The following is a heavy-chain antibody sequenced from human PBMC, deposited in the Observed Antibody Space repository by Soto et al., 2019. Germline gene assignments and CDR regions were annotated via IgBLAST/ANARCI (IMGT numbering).Heavy chain of an antibody. J-gene: IGHJ6*02. CDR3: ARGGYSYGYGNYYYYYGMDV. CDR1: GYTFTGYY. V-gene: IGHV1-2*04. D-gene: IGHD5-18*01. CDR2: INPNSGGT. Sequence: ASVKVSCKASGYTFTGYYMHWVRQAPGQGLEWMGWINPNSGGTNYAQKFQGWVTMTRDTSFSTAYMELSRLRSDDTAVYYCARGGYSYGYGNYYYYYGMDVWGQGTTVTVSS.